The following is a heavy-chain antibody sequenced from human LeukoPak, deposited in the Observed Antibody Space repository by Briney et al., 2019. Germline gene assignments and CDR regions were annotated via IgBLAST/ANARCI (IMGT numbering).Heavy chain of an antibody. CDR3: ARDLGSYDILTGWVYYYGMDV. V-gene: IGHV3-53*01. D-gene: IGHD3-9*01. J-gene: IGHJ6*02. CDR1: GFSVSYNY. Sequence: GGSLRLSCAASGFSVSYNYMSWVRQAPGKGLDWVSVIYSGGSTYYADSVKGRFTISRDNSKNTLYLQMNSLRAEDTAVYYCARDLGSYDILTGWVYYYGMDVWGQGTTVTVSS. CDR2: IYSGGST.